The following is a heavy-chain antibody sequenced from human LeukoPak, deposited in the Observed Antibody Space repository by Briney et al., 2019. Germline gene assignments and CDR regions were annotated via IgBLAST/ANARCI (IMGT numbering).Heavy chain of an antibody. Sequence: GGSLRLSCAASGFTFSDYYMSWIRQAPGKGLEWVSYISSSGSTIYYADSVKGRFTISRDNAKNTLYLQMNSLRAEDTAVYYCAKEITFGGVVDYWGQGTLVTVSS. V-gene: IGHV3-11*01. CDR1: GFTFSDYY. CDR3: AKEITFGGVVDY. CDR2: ISSSGSTI. J-gene: IGHJ4*02. D-gene: IGHD3-16*01.